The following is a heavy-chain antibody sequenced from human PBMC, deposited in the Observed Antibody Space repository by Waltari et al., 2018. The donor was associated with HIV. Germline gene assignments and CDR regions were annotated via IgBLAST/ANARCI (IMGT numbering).Heavy chain of an antibody. V-gene: IGHV5-51*01. CDR1: GYTFITSS. D-gene: IGHD3-3*01. CDR2: IYPGDSDT. J-gene: IGHJ3*02. CDR3: ARLITIVGLIRGGFDM. Sequence: EVQLVQSGAEVHNFGEALKISCHGSGYTFITSSPGWVRQMPGRGLEWMGIIYPGDSDTRYSPSFQGQVTISADKSINTAYLQWSSLRASDTAIYYCARLITIVGLIRGGFDMWGQGTMVTVSS.